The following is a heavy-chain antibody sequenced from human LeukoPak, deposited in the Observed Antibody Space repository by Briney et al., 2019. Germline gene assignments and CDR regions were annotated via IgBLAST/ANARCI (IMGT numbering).Heavy chain of an antibody. CDR2: IKQDGSEK. D-gene: IGHD2-15*01. CDR3: ANELSGISCYDH. Sequence: PGGSLRLSCAASGFTFSSYSMNWVRQAPGKGLEWVANIKQDGSEKYYVDSVKGRFTISRDNAKNSLFLQMNSLGAEDTAVYYCANELSGISCYDHWGQGTLVTVSS. CDR1: GFTFSSYS. V-gene: IGHV3-7*01. J-gene: IGHJ4*02.